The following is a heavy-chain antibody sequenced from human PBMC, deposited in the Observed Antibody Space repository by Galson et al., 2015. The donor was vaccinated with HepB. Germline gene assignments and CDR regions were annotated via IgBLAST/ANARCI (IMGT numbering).Heavy chain of an antibody. J-gene: IGHJ3*02. CDR1: GYTFTSYA. CDR2: INTNTGNP. CDR3: ASPIGYCSSTSCYDDAFDI. D-gene: IGHD2-2*01. V-gene: IGHV7-4-1*02. Sequence: SVKVSCKASGYTFTSYAMNWVRQAPGQGLEWMGWINTNTGNPTYAQGFTGRFVFSLDTSVSTAYLQISSLKAEDTAVYYCASPIGYCSSTSCYDDAFDIWGQGTMVTVSS.